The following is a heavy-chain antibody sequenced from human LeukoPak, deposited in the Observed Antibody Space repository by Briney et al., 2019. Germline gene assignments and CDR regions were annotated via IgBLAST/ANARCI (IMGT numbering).Heavy chain of an antibody. D-gene: IGHD2-2*01. CDR2: IKQDGSEK. CDR1: GFTFSSYW. CDR3: AREVRARDLYYYYGMDV. V-gene: IGHV3-7*01. J-gene: IGHJ6*02. Sequence: GGSLRLSCAASGFTFSSYWMSWVRQAPGKGLEWVANIKQDGSEKYYVDSVKGRFTISRDNAKNSLYLQMNSLRAEDTAVYYCAREVRARDLYYYYGMDVWGQGTTVTVSS.